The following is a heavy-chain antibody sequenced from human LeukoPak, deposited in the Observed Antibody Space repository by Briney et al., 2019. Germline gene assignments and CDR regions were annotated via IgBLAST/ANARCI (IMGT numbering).Heavy chain of an antibody. CDR1: GGSFSGYY. CDR3: ARGRHYYGSGSYYKTYLDY. D-gene: IGHD3-10*01. J-gene: IGHJ4*02. V-gene: IGHV4-34*01. Sequence: PSETLSLTCAVYGGSFSGYYWSWIRQPPGKGLEWIGEINHSGSTNYNPSLKSRVTISVDTSKNQFSLKLSSVTAADTAVYYCARGRHYYGSGSYYKTYLDYWGQGTLVTVSS. CDR2: INHSGST.